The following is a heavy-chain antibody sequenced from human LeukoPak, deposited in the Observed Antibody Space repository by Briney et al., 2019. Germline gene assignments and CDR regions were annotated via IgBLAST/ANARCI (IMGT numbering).Heavy chain of an antibody. V-gene: IGHV1-2*02. Sequence: GASVKVSFKASGYTFTCYYIHWVRQAPGQGLDWMGWINPNSGGTNYAQKFQGRVTMTRDTSISTAYMELSRLRSDDTAVYYCAREGGRQWLVYSWFDPWGQGTLVTVSS. J-gene: IGHJ5*02. CDR1: GYTFTCYY. CDR2: INPNSGGT. CDR3: AREGGRQWLVYSWFDP. D-gene: IGHD6-19*01.